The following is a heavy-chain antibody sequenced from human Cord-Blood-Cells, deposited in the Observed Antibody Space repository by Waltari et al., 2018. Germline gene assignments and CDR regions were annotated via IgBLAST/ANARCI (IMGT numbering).Heavy chain of an antibody. J-gene: IGHJ5*02. Sequence: QVQLVQSGAEVKKPGASVKVSCKASGYTFTSYGISWVRQAPGQGPDWMGWISAYNGNTKYAQKLPGRGTRTTDTATSTAYMELRSLGSDDTAVYYCARGGCSSTSCYTLNWFDPWGQGTLVTVSS. D-gene: IGHD2-2*02. V-gene: IGHV1-18*01. CDR2: ISAYNGNT. CDR1: GYTFTSYG. CDR3: ARGGCSSTSCYTLNWFDP.